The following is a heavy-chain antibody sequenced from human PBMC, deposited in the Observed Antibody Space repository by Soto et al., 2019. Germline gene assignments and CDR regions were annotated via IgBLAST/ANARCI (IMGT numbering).Heavy chain of an antibody. CDR2: IYHSGST. CDR3: AGPWAAPGDDYYYGMDV. V-gene: IGHV4-4*02. J-gene: IGHJ6*02. CDR1: GGSISSSNW. D-gene: IGHD3-16*01. Sequence: SETLSLTCAVSGGSISSSNWWSWVRQPPGKGLEWIGEIYHSGSTNYNPSLKSRVTISVDKSKNQFSLKLSSVTAADTALYYCAGPWAAPGDDYYYGMDVWGQGTTVTVSS.